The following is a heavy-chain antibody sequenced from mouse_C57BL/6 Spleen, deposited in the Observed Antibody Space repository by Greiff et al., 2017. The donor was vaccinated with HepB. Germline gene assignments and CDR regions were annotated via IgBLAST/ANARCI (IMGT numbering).Heavy chain of an antibody. Sequence: EVQGVESGGGLVKPGGSLKLSCAASGFTFSSYAMSWVRQTPEKRLEWVATISDGGSYTYYPDNVQGRFTITRDNAKNNLYLQRIHLKSEDTSMYYCARGLHYGGAMDYWGQGASVTVSS. D-gene: IGHD1-1*01. CDR2: ISDGGSYT. CDR3: ARGLHYGGAMDY. J-gene: IGHJ4*01. CDR1: GFTFSSYA. V-gene: IGHV5-4*01.